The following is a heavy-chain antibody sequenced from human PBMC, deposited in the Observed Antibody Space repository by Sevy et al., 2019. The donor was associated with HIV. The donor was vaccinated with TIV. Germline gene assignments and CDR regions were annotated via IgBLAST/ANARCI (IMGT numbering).Heavy chain of an antibody. CDR1: GFTFSSYS. CDR2: ISSSGRTI. J-gene: IGHJ3*02. Sequence: GGSLRLSCAASGFTFSSYSMNWVRQAPGKGLEWVSYISSSGRTIYYADSVKGRFTISRDNAKISLYLQMNSLRAEDTAVYYCARRVRSDDAFDIWGQGTMVTVSS. CDR3: ARRVRSDDAFDI. V-gene: IGHV3-48*01. D-gene: IGHD6-13*01.